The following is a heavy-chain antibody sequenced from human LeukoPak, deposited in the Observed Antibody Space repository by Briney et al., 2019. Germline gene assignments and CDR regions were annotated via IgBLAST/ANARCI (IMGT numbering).Heavy chain of an antibody. V-gene: IGHV1-18*01. CDR2: ISAYNGNT. J-gene: IGHJ6*02. Sequence: ASVKVSCKASGYTFTSYGISWVRQAPGQGLEWMGWISAYNGNTNYAQKFQGRVTMTEDTSTDIAYMELSSLRSEDTAVYYCATRAGYYYYYGMDVWGQGTTVTVSS. CDR3: ATRAGYYYYYGMDV. CDR1: GYTFTSYG. D-gene: IGHD6-19*01.